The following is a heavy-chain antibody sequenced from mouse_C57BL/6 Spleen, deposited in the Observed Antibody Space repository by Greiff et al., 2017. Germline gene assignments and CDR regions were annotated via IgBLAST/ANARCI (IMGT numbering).Heavy chain of an antibody. CDR1: GYSFTSYY. Sequence: VQLQQSGPELVKPGASVKISCKASGYSFTSYYIHWVKQRPGQGLEWIGWIYPGSGNTKYNEKFKGKATLTADPSSSTASMQLSSPTSEDSAVYYWARRVYYCGSSPYWYVDVWGTGTTVTVSS. CDR2: IYPGSGNT. CDR3: ARRVYYCGSSPYWYVDV. D-gene: IGHD1-1*01. J-gene: IGHJ1*03. V-gene: IGHV1-66*01.